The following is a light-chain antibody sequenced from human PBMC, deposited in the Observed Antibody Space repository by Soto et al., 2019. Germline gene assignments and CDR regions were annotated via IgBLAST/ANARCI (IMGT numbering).Light chain of an antibody. J-gene: IGLJ2*01. CDR2: DVV. Sequence: QSVLTQPRSVSGSPGQSVTISCTGTSSDVGGYNYVSWYQQYPGKAPKLMIYDVVHRPSGVPDRFSGSKSGTTASLTISGLQAEDEADYYCCSYAGSNNLVFGGGTKLTVL. V-gene: IGLV2-11*01. CDR3: CSYAGSNNLV. CDR1: SSDVGGYNY.